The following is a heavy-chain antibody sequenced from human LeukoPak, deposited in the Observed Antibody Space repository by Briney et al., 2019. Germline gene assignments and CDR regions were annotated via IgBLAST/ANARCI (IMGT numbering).Heavy chain of an antibody. J-gene: IGHJ3*02. CDR1: GGTFSSYA. Sequence: GSSVKVSCKASGGTFSSYAISWVRQAPGQGLEWMGGIIPIFGTANYAQKFQGRVTITTDESTSTAYMELSSLRSEDTAVYYCARETGGVVPAAIGRGAFDIWGQGTMDTVSS. CDR2: IIPIFGTA. D-gene: IGHD2-2*02. V-gene: IGHV1-69*05. CDR3: ARETGGVVPAAIGRGAFDI.